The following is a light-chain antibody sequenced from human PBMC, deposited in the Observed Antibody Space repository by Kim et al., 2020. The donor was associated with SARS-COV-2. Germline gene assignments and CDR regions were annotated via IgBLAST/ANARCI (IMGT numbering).Light chain of an antibody. CDR3: QAWDSSTAHVV. V-gene: IGLV3-1*01. Sequence: SYELTQPPSVSVSPGQTDSITCSGDKLGDKYACWYQQKPGQSPVLVIYQDSKRPSGIPERFSGSNSGNTATLTISGTQAMDEADYYCQAWDSSTAHVVFG. CDR1: KLGDKY. CDR2: QDS. J-gene: IGLJ2*01.